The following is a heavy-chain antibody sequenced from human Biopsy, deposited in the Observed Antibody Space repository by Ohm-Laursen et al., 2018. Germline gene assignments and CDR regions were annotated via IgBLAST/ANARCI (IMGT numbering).Heavy chain of an antibody. D-gene: IGHD3-3*01. CDR3: ATPFQYYDSWGGYPPFDH. V-gene: IGHV1-69*10. J-gene: IGHJ4*02. CDR1: GGTFSNYA. Sequence: SVKVSCKASGGTFSNYAISWVRQAPGEGLEWMGGIIAVSGLVNYAPKFRGRVSITADKSTTTAYMELSNLKSEDTAVYYCATPFQYYDSWGGYPPFDHWGQGTLVTVSS. CDR2: IIAVSGLV.